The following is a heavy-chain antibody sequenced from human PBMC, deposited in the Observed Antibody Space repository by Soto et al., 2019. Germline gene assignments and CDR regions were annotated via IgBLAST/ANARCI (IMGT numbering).Heavy chain of an antibody. CDR3: ARAGDREWVDY. CDR1: GGSISSGGYY. J-gene: IGHJ4*02. Sequence: KTSETLSLTCTVSGGSISSGGYYWSWIRQHPGKGLEWIGYIYYSGSTYYNPSLKSRVTISVDTSKNQFSLKLSSVTAADTAVYYCARAGDREWVDYWGQGTLVTVSS. CDR2: IYYSGST. D-gene: IGHD1-26*01. V-gene: IGHV4-31*03.